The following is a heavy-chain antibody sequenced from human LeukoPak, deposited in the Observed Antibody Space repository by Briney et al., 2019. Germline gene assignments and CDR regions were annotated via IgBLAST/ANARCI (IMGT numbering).Heavy chain of an antibody. V-gene: IGHV3-30-3*01. CDR1: GFTFSYYT. Sequence: GRSLRLSCAASGFTFSYYTMHWVRQAPGKGLEWVAVISYDGSNEYYADSVKGRFTISRDNSKNTLYLQMNSLRVEDTAVYYCARVLNYYDSSGYYFSYWGQGTLVTVSS. J-gene: IGHJ4*02. CDR3: ARVLNYYDSSGYYFSY. CDR2: ISYDGSNE. D-gene: IGHD3-22*01.